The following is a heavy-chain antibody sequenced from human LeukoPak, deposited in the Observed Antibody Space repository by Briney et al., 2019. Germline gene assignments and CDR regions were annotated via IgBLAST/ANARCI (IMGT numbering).Heavy chain of an antibody. D-gene: IGHD6-19*01. CDR2: IYYSGST. Sequence: NTSETLSLTCTVSGGSISSYYWSWTRQPPGKGLEWIGNIYYSGSTNYNPSLKSRVTISVDTSKNQFSMKLSSVTAADTAVYFCASSGWYPDPFEYWGQGTLVTVSS. J-gene: IGHJ4*02. V-gene: IGHV4-59*08. CDR3: ASSGWYPDPFEY. CDR1: GGSISSYY.